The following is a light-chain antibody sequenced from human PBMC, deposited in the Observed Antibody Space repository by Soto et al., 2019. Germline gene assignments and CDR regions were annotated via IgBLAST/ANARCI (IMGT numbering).Light chain of an antibody. CDR1: QSLVDSDGYVY. J-gene: IGKJ1*01. V-gene: IGKV2-30*01. CDR3: MQGTHWPWT. Sequence: DVVMTQSPLSLPVTLGQPASISCRSSQSLVDSDGYVYVAWFQQRPGQSPRRLIYKVSNRDSGVPGRFSGSGSGNDFTLKISSVEAEDVGVYYCMQGTHWPWTLGQGTKVEIK. CDR2: KVS.